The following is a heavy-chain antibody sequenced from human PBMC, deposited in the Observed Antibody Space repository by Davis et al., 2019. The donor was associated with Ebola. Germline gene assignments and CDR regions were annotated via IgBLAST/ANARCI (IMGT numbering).Heavy chain of an antibody. CDR3: AIDGAGLSLVRGTLTYHNWLDP. J-gene: IGHJ5*01. CDR2: IYSDGRRT. D-gene: IGHD3-10*01. CDR1: GFAFSAYW. Sequence: GESLKISCAASGFAFSAYWMHWVRQTPEKGLVWVARIYSDGRRTAYADSVRGRFTISRDNSNDKVFLQMNSLRVEDTAMYHCAIDGAGLSLVRGTLTYHNWLDPWGQGTLVTVS. V-gene: IGHV3-74*01.